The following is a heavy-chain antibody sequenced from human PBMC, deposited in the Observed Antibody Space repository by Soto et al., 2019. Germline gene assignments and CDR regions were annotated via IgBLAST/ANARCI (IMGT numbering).Heavy chain of an antibody. V-gene: IGHV4-34*01. CDR1: GSSFRGYY. J-gene: IGHJ6*02. CDR2: INHSGST. CDR3: ARERYYDSSGYYSPYYYYGMDV. D-gene: IGHD3-22*01. Sequence: SDTLSLTCAVNGSSFRGYYWSWIRQPPGKGLEWIGEINHSGSTNYNPSLKSRVTISVDTSKNQFSLKLSSVTAADTAVYYCARERYYDSSGYYSPYYYYGMDVWGQGTTVT.